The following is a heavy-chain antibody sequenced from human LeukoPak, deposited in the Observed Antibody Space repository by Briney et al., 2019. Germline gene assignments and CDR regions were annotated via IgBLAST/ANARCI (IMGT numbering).Heavy chain of an antibody. CDR1: GFTFSSYA. CDR2: ISGSGGST. D-gene: IGHD2-15*01. CDR3: AKVGDHIVVVVANPLYFDY. V-gene: IGHV3-23*01. Sequence: PGGSLRLSCSASGFTFSSYAMSWVRQAPGKGLEWVSAISGSGGSTYYADSVKGRFTISRDNSKNTLYLQMNSLRAEDTAVYYCAKVGDHIVVVVANPLYFDYWGQGTLVTVSS. J-gene: IGHJ4*02.